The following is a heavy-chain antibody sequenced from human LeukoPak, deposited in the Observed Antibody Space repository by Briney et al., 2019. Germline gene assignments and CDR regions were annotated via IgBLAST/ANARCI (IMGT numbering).Heavy chain of an antibody. J-gene: IGHJ4*02. Sequence: ASVKVSCKASGYTFTGYYMHWVRQAPGQGLEWMGRINPNNGATNYAQKLQGRVTITGDTSISTAYMELSSLRSDDTAVYYCTKESGSYHGNDYWGQGTLVTVSS. D-gene: IGHD1-26*01. V-gene: IGHV1-2*06. CDR3: TKESGSYHGNDY. CDR2: INPNNGAT. CDR1: GYTFTGYY.